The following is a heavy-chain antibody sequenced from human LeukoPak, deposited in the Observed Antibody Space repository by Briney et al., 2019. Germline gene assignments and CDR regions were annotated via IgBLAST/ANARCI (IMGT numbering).Heavy chain of an antibody. D-gene: IGHD3-10*01. J-gene: IGHJ6*04. V-gene: IGHV3-30*02. CDR3: AILHRPLAMVRGIKYSYYCMDV. CDR2: IRYDGSNK. CDR1: GFTFSSYG. Sequence: GGTLRLSCAASGFTFSSYGMHWVRQAPGKGLEGVAFIRYDGSNKYYADSVKGRFTISRDNSRNTLYLQMNSLRAEDTAVYYCAILHRPLAMVRGIKYSYYCMDVWGEGTTVTASS.